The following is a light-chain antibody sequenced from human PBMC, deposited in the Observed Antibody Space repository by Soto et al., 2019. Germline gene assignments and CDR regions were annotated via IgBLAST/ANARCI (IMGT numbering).Light chain of an antibody. Sequence: EIVLTRSPGTLSLSPGERATLSCRASQGVSSNLAWYQQKPGQAPRLLIYGASTRATGIPARFSGSGSGTEFTLTISSLQSEDFAVYYCQQYNNWPPITFGQGTRLEIK. CDR3: QQYNNWPPIT. CDR1: QGVSSN. CDR2: GAS. J-gene: IGKJ5*01. V-gene: IGKV3-15*01.